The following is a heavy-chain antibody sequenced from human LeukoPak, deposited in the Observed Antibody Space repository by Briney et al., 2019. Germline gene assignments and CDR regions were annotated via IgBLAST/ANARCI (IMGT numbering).Heavy chain of an antibody. J-gene: IGHJ6*03. V-gene: IGHV1-18*01. CDR2: ISPYTGHT. CDR1: GYTFTDYA. D-gene: IGHD3-22*01. CDR3: ARLDNYDSSGFYFHYYYMDV. Sequence: GASVKVSCKASGYTFTDYAITWVRQAPGQRLEWLGWISPYTGHTNYTRNLQGRVTMTTDTYTTTAYLELRSLRSDDTATYYCARLDNYDSSGFYFHYYYMDVWGRGTTVTTSS.